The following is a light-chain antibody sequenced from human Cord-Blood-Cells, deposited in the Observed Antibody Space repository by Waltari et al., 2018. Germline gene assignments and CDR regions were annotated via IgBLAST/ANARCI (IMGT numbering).Light chain of an antibody. V-gene: IGLV3-21*04. CDR3: QVWDSSSDHVV. Sequence: SYVLTQPPSVSVAPGKTARITCGGNNIGSKSVHWYKQKPGQAPVLVIYYDSDRPSGIPERFSGSNSGNTTTLTISRVEAGVEADYYCQVWDSSSDHVVFGGGTKLTVL. J-gene: IGLJ2*01. CDR1: NIGSKS. CDR2: YDS.